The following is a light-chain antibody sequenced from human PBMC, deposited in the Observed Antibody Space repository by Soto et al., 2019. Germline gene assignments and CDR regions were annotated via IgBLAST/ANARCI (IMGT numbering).Light chain of an antibody. Sequence: EIVLTQSPATLSLSPGDRATLSCRASQSVRSDYFAWYQQKPGQPPRVILFGVSTMATAIPDRFSGSGSGTDFTLTISRLEPDDFGLYYCHQYGNSPLTFGGGTKVE. CDR2: GVS. V-gene: IGKV3-20*01. J-gene: IGKJ4*01. CDR1: QSVRSDY. CDR3: HQYGNSPLT.